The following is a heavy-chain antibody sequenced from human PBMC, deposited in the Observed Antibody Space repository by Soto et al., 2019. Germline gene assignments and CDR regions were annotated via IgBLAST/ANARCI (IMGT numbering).Heavy chain of an antibody. Sequence: QITLKESGPALVKPTQTLTLTYTFSGFSLSTSGMGLGWIRQPPGKALEWLAVIFWDDDKSYSPSLKSRLTITKDTSRHQVVLTMTNMDPVDTATYYFAHRPYYGDYGGTFDYWGQGTLVTVSS. V-gene: IGHV2-5*02. D-gene: IGHD4-17*01. CDR1: GFSLSTSGMG. J-gene: IGHJ4*02. CDR2: IFWDDDK. CDR3: AHRPYYGDYGGTFDY.